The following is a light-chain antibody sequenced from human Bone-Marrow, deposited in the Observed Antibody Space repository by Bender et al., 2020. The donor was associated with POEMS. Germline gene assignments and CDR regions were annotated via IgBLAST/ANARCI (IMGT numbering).Light chain of an antibody. Sequence: QSALTQPASVSGSPGQSITISCTGTRSDVGGYNLVSWYQQHPEKAPKLIIYEDTQRPSGVSNRFSGSKSGNTASLTISGLQAEDEGDYHCASHAGDSTYVFGTGTKVTVL. CDR2: EDT. CDR1: RSDVGGYNL. J-gene: IGLJ1*01. CDR3: ASHAGDSTYV. V-gene: IGLV2-23*01.